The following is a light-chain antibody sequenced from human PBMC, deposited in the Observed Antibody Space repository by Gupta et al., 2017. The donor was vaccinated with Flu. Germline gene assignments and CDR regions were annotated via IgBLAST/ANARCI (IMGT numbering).Light chain of an antibody. CDR1: QSVGSSY. J-gene: IGKJ1*01. CDR2: GAS. CDR3: QQYGSSPST. V-gene: IGKV3-20*01. Sequence: EVVLTQSPGTLSLSPGERATLSCRASQSVGSSYLAWYQQKPGQAPRLLIYGASSRATGIPARFSGTGSGTDFTLTISRLEPEDFAVYYCQQYGSSPSTFGQGTXVEIK.